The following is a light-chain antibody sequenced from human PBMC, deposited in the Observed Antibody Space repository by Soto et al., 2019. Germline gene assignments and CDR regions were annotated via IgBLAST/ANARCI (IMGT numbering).Light chain of an antibody. J-gene: IGKJ5*01. Sequence: DIQMTQSPSSLSASVGDRVTITSRASQSISSYLNWYQQKPGKAPKLLIYAASILQIGVTSRFSGSGSGPDCTITISSLQPEDFATYYWQQSYSTPITFGKGTLLEIK. CDR2: AAS. CDR1: QSISSY. CDR3: QQSYSTPIT. V-gene: IGKV1-39*01.